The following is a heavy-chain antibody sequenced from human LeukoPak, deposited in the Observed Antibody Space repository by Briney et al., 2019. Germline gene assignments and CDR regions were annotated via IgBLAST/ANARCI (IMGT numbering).Heavy chain of an antibody. CDR1: GLTFSRFA. CDR3: AKAHSGNFFEY. J-gene: IGHJ4*02. D-gene: IGHD1-26*01. CDR2: ISNSGDTT. Sequence: GGSLRLSCAASGLTFSRFAMSWVRQAPGKGLEWVSAISNSGDTTYYADSVKGRFTISRDNSKNTLYLQMNSLRAEDTAVYYCAKAHSGNFFEYWGQGSLVTVSS. V-gene: IGHV3-23*01.